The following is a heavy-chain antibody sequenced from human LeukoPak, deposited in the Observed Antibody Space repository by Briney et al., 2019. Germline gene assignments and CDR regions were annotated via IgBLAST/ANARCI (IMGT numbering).Heavy chain of an antibody. J-gene: IGHJ4*02. CDR1: GYSFTSNY. V-gene: IGHV1-46*01. CDR3: ARDQEAFDY. Sequence: ASVKVSCKASGYSFTSNYIHWVRQAPGQGLEWMGMIYPRDGSTSYPQKFQGRVTVTRDTSTSTVHMGLSGLRSEDTAVYYCARDQEAFDYWGQGTLVTVSS. CDR2: IYPRDGST.